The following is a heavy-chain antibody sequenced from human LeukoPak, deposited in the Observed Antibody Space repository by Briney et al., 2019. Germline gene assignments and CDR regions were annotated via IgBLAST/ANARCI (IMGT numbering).Heavy chain of an antibody. J-gene: IGHJ4*02. D-gene: IGHD4-23*01. CDR1: GYTFTAYY. V-gene: IGHV1-18*04. CDR3: ARDGKTGTYYFDY. Sequence: ASVKVSCKASGYTFTAYYLHWVRQAPGQGLEWMGWISAYNGNTNYAQKLQGRVTMTTDTSTSTAYMELRSLRSDDTAVYYCARDGKTGTYYFDYWGQGTLVTVSS. CDR2: ISAYNGNT.